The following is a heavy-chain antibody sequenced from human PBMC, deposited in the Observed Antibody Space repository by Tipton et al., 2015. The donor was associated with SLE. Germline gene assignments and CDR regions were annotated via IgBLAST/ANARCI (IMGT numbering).Heavy chain of an antibody. CDR3: TSLGALDY. CDR1: GFTFSNTW. Sequence: SLRLSCAASGFTFSNTWMSWVRQAPGKRLEWVGCIKRESDGGTTDYGAPVKGRITISRDDSKNTLFLHMNSLKTEDTAVYYCTSLGALDYWGQGTLVTVSS. D-gene: IGHD3-3*01. CDR2: IKRESDGGTT. V-gene: IGHV3-15*01. J-gene: IGHJ4*02.